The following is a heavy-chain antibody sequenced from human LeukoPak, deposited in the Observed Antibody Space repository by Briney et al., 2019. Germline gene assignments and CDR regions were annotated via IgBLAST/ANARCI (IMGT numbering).Heavy chain of an antibody. Sequence: SETLSLTCTVSGGSISSYYWSWIRQPPGKGLEWIGYIYYSGSTNYNPSLKSRVTISVDTSKNQFSLKLSSVTAADTAVYYCARVGCTSRLFYWYYYMDVWGKGTTVTVSS. D-gene: IGHD2-2*01. V-gene: IGHV4-59*01. CDR1: GGSISSYY. CDR2: IYYSGST. J-gene: IGHJ6*03. CDR3: ARVGCTSRLFYWYYYMDV.